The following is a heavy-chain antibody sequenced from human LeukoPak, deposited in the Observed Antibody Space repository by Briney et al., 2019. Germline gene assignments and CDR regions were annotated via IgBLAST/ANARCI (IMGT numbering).Heavy chain of an antibody. V-gene: IGHV3-11*01. CDR3: ARDYYASESYYNPS. J-gene: IGHJ5*02. CDR1: GFTFSDYF. D-gene: IGHD3-10*01. CDR2: ISNSGSTI. Sequence: GGSLRLSCAASGFTFSDYFMSWIRQAPQKGLEWVSYISNSGSTIYYADSVKGRFTFSRDNAKNSLYLQMNSLRAEDTAVYYCARDYYASESYYNPSWGQGTLVTVSS.